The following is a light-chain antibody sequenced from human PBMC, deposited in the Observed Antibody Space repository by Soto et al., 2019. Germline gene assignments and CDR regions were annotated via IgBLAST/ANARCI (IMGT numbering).Light chain of an antibody. J-gene: IGLJ2*01. CDR1: NIGSKS. V-gene: IGLV3-21*04. CDR3: HVWDSDSDHPV. Sequence: SYELTQSPSVSVAPGKTATIPCGGNNIGSKSVHWYQQKPGQAPVLVINNEVDRPSGIPERFSGSNSGNTATLTITRVDAGNEADYYCHVWDSDSDHPVFGGGTKLTL. CDR2: NEV.